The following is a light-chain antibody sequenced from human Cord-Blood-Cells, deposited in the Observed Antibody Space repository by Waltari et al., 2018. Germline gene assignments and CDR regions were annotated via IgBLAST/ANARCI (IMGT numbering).Light chain of an antibody. CDR1: QSVSSN. CDR3: QQYNNWWT. Sequence: EIVMTQSPATLSVSPGERAILSCRASQSVSSNLSWYQQKPGQAPRPLIYGASTRATGIPARFSGSGSGTEFTLTISSLQSEDFAVYYCQQYNNWWTFGQGTKVEIK. CDR2: GAS. V-gene: IGKV3-15*01. J-gene: IGKJ1*01.